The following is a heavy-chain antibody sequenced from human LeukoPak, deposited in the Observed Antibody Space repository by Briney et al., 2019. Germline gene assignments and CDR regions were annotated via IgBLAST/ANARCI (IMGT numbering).Heavy chain of an antibody. D-gene: IGHD4-17*01. J-gene: IGHJ6*03. CDR1: GDSVSSNSAA. CDR3: ARGLDYESNYRYFYYYMDV. V-gene: IGHV6-1*01. CDR2: TYYRSKWYS. Sequence: SQTLSLTCAITGDSVSSNSAAWNWVRQSPSRGLEWLGRTYYRSKWYSDYAVSVKSRIFISPETSKNQFSLQLNSVTPEDTAVYYCARGLDYESNYRYFYYYMDVWGKGTTVTISS.